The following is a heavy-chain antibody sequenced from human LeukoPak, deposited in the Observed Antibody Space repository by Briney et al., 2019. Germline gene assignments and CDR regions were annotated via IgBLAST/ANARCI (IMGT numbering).Heavy chain of an antibody. CDR3: ARDYLPYYYDSSGYGLPGY. CDR1: GGTFSSYA. D-gene: IGHD3-22*01. J-gene: IGHJ4*02. CDR2: IIPIFGTA. Sequence: AASVKVSCKASGGTFSSYAISWVRQAPGQGLEWMGGIIPIFGTANYAQKFQGRVTITADESTSTAYMELSSLRSEDTAVYYCARDYLPYYYDSSGYGLPGYWGQGTLVTVSS. V-gene: IGHV1-69*01.